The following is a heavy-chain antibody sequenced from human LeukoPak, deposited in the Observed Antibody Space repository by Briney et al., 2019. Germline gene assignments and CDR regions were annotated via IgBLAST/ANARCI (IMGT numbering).Heavy chain of an antibody. D-gene: IGHD3-22*01. V-gene: IGHV5-51*01. CDR3: ATTSDTSGKPGY. CDR1: TNYW. Sequence: GESLKISCKGFTNYWIGWVRQMPGKGLEWMGIIYPADSDTRYSPSFQGQVTISADKSISTAYLQWSSLRASDTAMYYCATTSDTSGKPGYWGQGTLVTVSS. CDR2: IYPADSDT. J-gene: IGHJ4*02.